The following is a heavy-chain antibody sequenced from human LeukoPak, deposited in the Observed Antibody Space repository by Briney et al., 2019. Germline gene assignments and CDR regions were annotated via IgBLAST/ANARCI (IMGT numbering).Heavy chain of an antibody. CDR2: INPSGGST. D-gene: IGHD3-22*01. CDR1: GYTFTSYY. CDR3: ASATYYYDSSGYD. J-gene: IGHJ4*02. V-gene: IGHV1-46*01. Sequence: ASVKVSCKASGYTFTSYYMHWVRQAPGQGLERMGIINPSGGSTSYAQKFQGRVTMTRDTSTGTVYMELSSLRSEDTAVYYCASATYYYDSSGYDWGQGTLVTVSS.